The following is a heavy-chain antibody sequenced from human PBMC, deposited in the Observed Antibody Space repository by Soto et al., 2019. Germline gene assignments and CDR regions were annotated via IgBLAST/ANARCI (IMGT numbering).Heavy chain of an antibody. Sequence: LSLTCSVSGAALNSVNYYWSWIRHVPLKVLECIGHIYVTGAVDYNPSLRDRITISQDTSERQFSLNLRLVTAADTAVYYCARLRIATNNYKWFDPWGQGTLVTVSS. V-gene: IGHV4-31*03. J-gene: IGHJ5*02. CDR3: ARLRIATNNYKWFDP. D-gene: IGHD2-21*01. CDR2: IYVTGAV. CDR1: GAALNSVNYY.